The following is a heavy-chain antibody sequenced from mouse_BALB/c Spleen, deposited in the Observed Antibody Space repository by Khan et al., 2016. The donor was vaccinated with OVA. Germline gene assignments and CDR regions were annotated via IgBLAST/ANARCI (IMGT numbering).Heavy chain of an antibody. CDR1: GFTFSSFV. J-gene: IGHJ3*01. CDR3: TNGNYGWFAY. Sequence: EVELVESGGGLVEPGGSLKLSCAASGFTFSSFVMSWVRQTPEKRLEWVATISSAATYTYYPDSIKGRFTISRDNAKNTLYLHRNGHRSDDAAIYICTNGNYGWFAYWGLGTLVTVST. D-gene: IGHD2-1*01. CDR2: ISSAATYT. V-gene: IGHV5-9-1*01.